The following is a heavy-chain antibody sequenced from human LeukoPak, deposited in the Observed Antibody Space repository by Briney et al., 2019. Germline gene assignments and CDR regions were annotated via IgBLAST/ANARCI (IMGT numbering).Heavy chain of an antibody. CDR1: GGTFSSCAYH. CDR2: FYYSKRT. CDR3: ARAVGAPDVGYYYYYMDV. V-gene: IGHV4-31*03. Sequence: AQTLTLTCTVSGGTFSSCAYHWSRIPQHPGKGLEWIGYFYYSKRTYYNPSLKSRVTISVDTSKNQFSLKQSPVTAADTAAYYCARAVGAPDVGYYYYYMDVWGKGATVTVSS. J-gene: IGHJ6*03. D-gene: IGHD1-26*01.